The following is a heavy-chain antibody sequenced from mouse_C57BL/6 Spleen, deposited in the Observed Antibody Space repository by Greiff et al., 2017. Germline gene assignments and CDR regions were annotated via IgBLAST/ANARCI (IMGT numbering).Heavy chain of an antibody. Sequence: QVQLQQSGPELVKPGASVKISCKASGYAFSSSWMNWVKQRPGKGLEWIGRIYPADGDTNYNGKFKGKATLTADKSSSTAYMQLSSLTSEDSAVYFCARHYYGSSYHYAMDYWGQGTSVTVSS. V-gene: IGHV1-82*01. CDR2: IYPADGDT. D-gene: IGHD1-1*01. CDR1: GYAFSSSW. J-gene: IGHJ4*01. CDR3: ARHYYGSSYHYAMDY.